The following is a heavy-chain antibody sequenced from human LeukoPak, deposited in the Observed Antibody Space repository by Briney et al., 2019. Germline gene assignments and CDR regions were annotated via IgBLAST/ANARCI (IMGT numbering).Heavy chain of an antibody. J-gene: IGHJ4*02. V-gene: IGHV4-39*01. D-gene: IGHD3-9*01. CDR3: ARHRNYYDILTGYLNYFDY. CDR1: GGSISSSSYY. CDR2: IYYSGST. Sequence: TSETLSLTCTVSGGSISSSSYYWGWIRQPPGKGLEWIGSIYYSGSTYYNPSLKSRVTISVDTSKNQFPLKLSSVTAADTAVYYCARHRNYYDILTGYLNYFDYWGQGTLVTVSS.